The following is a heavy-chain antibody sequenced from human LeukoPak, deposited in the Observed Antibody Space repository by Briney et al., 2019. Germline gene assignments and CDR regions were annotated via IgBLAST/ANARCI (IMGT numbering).Heavy chain of an antibody. CDR1: GFTFSSYS. D-gene: IGHD2-15*01. Sequence: GGSLRLYCAASGFTFSSYSMNWVRQAPGKGLEGVSSISSSSSYIYYAHSGKGRFTISRDNAKNSLYLQMNSLRAEDTAVYYCARDAYPCSGGSCYSLYYYYGMDVWGQGTTVTVSS. CDR2: ISSSSSYI. CDR3: ARDAYPCSGGSCYSLYYYYGMDV. V-gene: IGHV3-21*01. J-gene: IGHJ6*02.